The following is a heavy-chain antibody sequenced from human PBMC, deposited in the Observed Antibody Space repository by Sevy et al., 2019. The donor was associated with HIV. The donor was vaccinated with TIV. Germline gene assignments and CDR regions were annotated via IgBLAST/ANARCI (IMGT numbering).Heavy chain of an antibody. J-gene: IGHJ4*02. V-gene: IGHV1-69*13. CDR2: IIPIFGTA. Sequence: ASVKVSCKASGGTFSSYAISWVRQAPGQGLEWMGRIIPIFGTANYAQKFQGRVTITADESTSTAYMELSSLRSEDTAVYYCARGEGVGYDSSGYFDYWGQGTLVTVSS. CDR3: ARGEGVGYDSSGYFDY. D-gene: IGHD3-22*01. CDR1: GGTFSSYA.